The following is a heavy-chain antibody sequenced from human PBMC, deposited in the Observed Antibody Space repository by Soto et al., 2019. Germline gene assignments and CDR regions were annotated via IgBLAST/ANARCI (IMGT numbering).Heavy chain of an antibody. Sequence: SETLSLTCAVYGGSFSCYYWSWIRQPPGKGLEWIGEINHSGSTNYNPSLKSRVTISVDTSKNQFSLKLSSVTAADTAVYYCARGTLSRVVAAITNWFDPWGQGTLVTVSS. CDR2: INHSGST. D-gene: IGHD2-15*01. V-gene: IGHV4-34*01. J-gene: IGHJ5*02. CDR1: GGSFSCYY. CDR3: ARGTLSRVVAAITNWFDP.